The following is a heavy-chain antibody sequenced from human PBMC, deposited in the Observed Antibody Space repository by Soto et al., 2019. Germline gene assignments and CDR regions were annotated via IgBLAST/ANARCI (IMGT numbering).Heavy chain of an antibody. CDR2: IYYSGST. D-gene: IGHD1-26*01. Sequence: SETLSLTCTVSGGSVSSGAYYWTWIRHHPGKGLEWIGHIYYSGSTYYNPSLKSRVAISSDTSRNQFSLKLSSVTAADTAVYYCARHGEVEWELLVDWFDPWGQGTLVTVSS. CDR3: ARHGEVEWELLVDWFDP. CDR1: GGSVSSGAYY. V-gene: IGHV4-31*03. J-gene: IGHJ5*02.